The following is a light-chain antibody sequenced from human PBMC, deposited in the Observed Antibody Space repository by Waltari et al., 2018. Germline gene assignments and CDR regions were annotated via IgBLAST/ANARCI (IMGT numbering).Light chain of an antibody. V-gene: IGKV3-20*01. J-gene: IGKJ2*01. CDR2: GAS. Sequence: EMLLTQLPGPPSLSPREGANVSCRASQSVSSSYLAWYQQKPGQAPRLLIYGASSRATGIPDRFSGSGSGTDFTLTISRLEPEDFAVYYCQQYGSSPGYTFGQGTKLEIK. CDR1: QSVSSSY. CDR3: QQYGSSPGYT.